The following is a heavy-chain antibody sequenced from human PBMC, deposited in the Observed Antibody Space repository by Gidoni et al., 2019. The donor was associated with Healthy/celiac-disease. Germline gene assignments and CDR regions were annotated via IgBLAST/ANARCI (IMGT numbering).Heavy chain of an antibody. CDR1: GYTFTGYY. Sequence: QVQLVQSGAEVKKPGASVTVSCNASGYTFTGYYMHCVRQAPGQGLEWMGWIKPNSGGTNYAKKFQGRVTITRDKSNSTAYMELSRLRSDDTAVYYCARGRIRSGSWFDPWGQGTLVTVSS. V-gene: IGHV1-2*02. D-gene: IGHD1-26*01. CDR3: ARGRIRSGSWFDP. CDR2: IKPNSGGT. J-gene: IGHJ5*02.